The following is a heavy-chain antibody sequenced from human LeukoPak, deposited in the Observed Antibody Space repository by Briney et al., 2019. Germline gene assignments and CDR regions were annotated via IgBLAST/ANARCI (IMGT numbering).Heavy chain of an antibody. CDR1: GGSFSGYY. J-gene: IGHJ4*02. CDR2: INHSGST. Sequence: SETLSLTCAVYGGSFSGYYRSWIRQPPGKGLEWIGEINHSGSTNYNPSLKSRVTISVDTSKNQFSLKLSSVTAADTAVYYCARGPPRGSGWYLSHYFDYWGQGTLVTVSS. CDR3: ARGPPRGSGWYLSHYFDY. D-gene: IGHD6-19*01. V-gene: IGHV4-34*01.